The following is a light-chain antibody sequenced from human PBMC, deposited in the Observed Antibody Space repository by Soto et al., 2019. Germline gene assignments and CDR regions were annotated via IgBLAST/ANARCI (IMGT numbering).Light chain of an antibody. J-gene: IGKJ5*01. CDR2: ESS. CDR3: QQYGTSPIT. Sequence: EIVLTQSPATLSLSPGERATLSCRASQNVANYLDWYQQKPGQAPRLLIYESSNRATGIAARFSGSGSGTDFTLTISSLEPEDFAVYYCQQYGTSPITFGQGTRLEIK. V-gene: IGKV3-11*01. CDR1: QNVANY.